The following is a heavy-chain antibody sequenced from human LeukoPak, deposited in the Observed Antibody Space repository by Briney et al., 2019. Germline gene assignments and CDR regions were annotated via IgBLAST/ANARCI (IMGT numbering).Heavy chain of an antibody. J-gene: IGHJ4*02. CDR2: ISYDGSNK. D-gene: IGHD4-17*01. CDR3: ARGRDGDYNYFDY. V-gene: IGHV3-30-3*01. Sequence: GGSLRLSCAASGFTFRSFWMSWVRQAPGKGLEWVAVISYDGSNKYYADSVKGRFTISRDNSKNTLYLQMNSLRAEDTAVYYCARGRDGDYNYFDYWGQGTLVTVSS. CDR1: GFTFRSFW.